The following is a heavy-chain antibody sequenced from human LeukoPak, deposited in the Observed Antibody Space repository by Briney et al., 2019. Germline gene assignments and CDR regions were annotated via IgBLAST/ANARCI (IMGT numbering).Heavy chain of an antibody. CDR2: IYSGGST. CDR1: GFTASSNY. CDR3: ARAFAHYYGSGSVDY. V-gene: IGHV3-66*01. Sequence: GGSLRLSCAASGFTASSNYMSWVRQAPGKGLEWVSVIYSGGSTYYADSVKGRFTISRDNSKNTLYLQMNSLRAEDTAVYYCARAFAHYYGSGSVDYWGQGTLVTVSS. J-gene: IGHJ4*02. D-gene: IGHD3-10*01.